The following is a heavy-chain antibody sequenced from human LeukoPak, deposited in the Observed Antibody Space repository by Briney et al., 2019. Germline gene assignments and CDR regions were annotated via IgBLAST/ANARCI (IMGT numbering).Heavy chain of an antibody. CDR3: ARHCSGGSCFGWFDP. Sequence: GESLKISCKGSGYSFTSYWIGWVRQMPGKGLEWMGIIYPGDSDTRYSPSFQGQVTLSADKSISTASLQWSSLKASDTAMYYCARHCSGGSCFGWFDPWGQGTLVTVSS. CDR1: GYSFTSYW. D-gene: IGHD2-15*01. V-gene: IGHV5-51*01. CDR2: IYPGDSDT. J-gene: IGHJ5*02.